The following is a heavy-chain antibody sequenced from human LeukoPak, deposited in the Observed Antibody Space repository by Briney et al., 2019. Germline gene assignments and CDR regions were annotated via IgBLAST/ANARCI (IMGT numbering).Heavy chain of an antibody. CDR1: GFTFSNYW. CDR3: VRDWDHFDFDS. CDR2: IKGDGSHT. Sequence: GGSPRLSCAASGFTFSNYWMHWVRQAPGKGLVWVSRIKGDGSHTIYADSVKGRFTISRDNAKNTLYLQMKSLRAEDTAAYYCVRDWDHFDFDSWGQGTLVTVSS. J-gene: IGHJ5*01. D-gene: IGHD3-9*01. V-gene: IGHV3-74*01.